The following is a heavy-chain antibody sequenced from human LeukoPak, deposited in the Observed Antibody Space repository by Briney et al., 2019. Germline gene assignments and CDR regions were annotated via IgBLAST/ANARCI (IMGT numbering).Heavy chain of an antibody. CDR3: AKTTVTSEEYFYYYMDV. D-gene: IGHD4-17*01. Sequence: ASVKVSCKTSGYTFTSYGLSWVRQAPGQGLEWMGCIITYNGNTYYSQKLQGRVTMTTDTSTGTAYMELRSLRSDDTAVYYCAKTTVTSEEYFYYYMDVWGKGTTVTVSS. J-gene: IGHJ6*03. CDR2: IITYNGNT. V-gene: IGHV1-18*01. CDR1: GYTFTSYG.